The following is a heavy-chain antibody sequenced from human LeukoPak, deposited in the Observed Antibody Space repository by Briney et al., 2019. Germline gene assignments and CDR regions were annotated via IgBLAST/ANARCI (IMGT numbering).Heavy chain of an antibody. V-gene: IGHV3-23*01. CDR1: GFTFSNYA. J-gene: IGHJ3*02. Sequence: GGSLRLSCEVSGFTFSNYAMTWVRQAPGKGLEWISSMRGSDDTTYYANSVKGRFTIFRDNSKNTLYLQMNSLRAEDTAVYYCAKVKGEYQSRDAFDIWGQGTMVTVSS. CDR2: MRGSDDTT. CDR3: AKVKGEYQSRDAFDI. D-gene: IGHD2/OR15-2a*01.